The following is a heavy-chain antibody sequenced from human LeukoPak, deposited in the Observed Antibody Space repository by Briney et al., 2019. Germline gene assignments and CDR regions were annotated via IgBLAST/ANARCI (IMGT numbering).Heavy chain of an antibody. V-gene: IGHV3-21*01. CDR2: ISGSSSYN. CDR1: GFIFSSYN. D-gene: IGHD6-6*01. J-gene: IGHJ3*02. Sequence: GGSLRLSCTASGFIFSSYNMNWVRQAPGKGLEWVSSISGSSSYNHTADSVKGRFTISRDNARNSLYLQMNSLRAEDTAVYYCARDRSYSSSAFDIWGQGTMVTVSS. CDR3: ARDRSYSSSAFDI.